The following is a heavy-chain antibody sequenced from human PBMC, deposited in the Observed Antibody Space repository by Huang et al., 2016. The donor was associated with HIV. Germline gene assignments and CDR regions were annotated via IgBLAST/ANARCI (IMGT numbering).Heavy chain of an antibody. J-gene: IGHJ1*01. CDR2: ISGYNGKK. D-gene: IGHD3-22*01. CDR1: GYTFTNYA. Sequence: QVQLVQSGAEVKKPGASVKDSCKASGYTFTNYAINWVRQAPGQSLEWMGWISGYNGKKNYAHKVQGRVTMTKDTSTSTAYMELRSLISDDTAVYYCARERYYYDRSGYYTPVEYFHHWGQGTLVTVSS. V-gene: IGHV1-18*01. CDR3: ARERYYYDRSGYYTPVEYFHH.